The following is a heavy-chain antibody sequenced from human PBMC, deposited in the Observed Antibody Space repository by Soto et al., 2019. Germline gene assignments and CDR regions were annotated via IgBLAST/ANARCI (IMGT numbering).Heavy chain of an antibody. CDR3: ARGCPGGLPTTG. J-gene: IGHJ4*02. CDR1: GDSVSRSNYY. D-gene: IGHD1-1*01. V-gene: IGHV4-61*01. CDR2: VYNTGSA. Sequence: QVQLQESGPGLVKPSETLSLTCTVSGDSVSRSNYYWTWIRQPPGKGLEWIGFVYNTGSAHYNPSPKSRVSMSIDTSKNRFAPNLRSVTAADTAVYYCARGCPGGLPTTGWGQGTLVTVSS.